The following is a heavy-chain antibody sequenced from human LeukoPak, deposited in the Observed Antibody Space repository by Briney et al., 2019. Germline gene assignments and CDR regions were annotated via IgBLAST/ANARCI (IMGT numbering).Heavy chain of an antibody. Sequence: PSETLSLTCAVSGGSISSSNWWSWVRQPPGKGLEWIGYIYHSGSTYYNPSLKSRVTISVDRSKNQFSLKLSSVTAADTAVYYCARDPDENWFDPWGQGTLVTVSS. CDR1: GGSISSSNW. D-gene: IGHD1-14*01. J-gene: IGHJ5*02. CDR2: IYHSGST. CDR3: ARDPDENWFDP. V-gene: IGHV4-4*02.